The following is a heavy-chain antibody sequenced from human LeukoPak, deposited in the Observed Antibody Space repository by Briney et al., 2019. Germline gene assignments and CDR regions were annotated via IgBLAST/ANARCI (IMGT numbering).Heavy chain of an antibody. V-gene: IGHV1-3*01. CDR2: INAGNGNT. CDR3: ATERRDDFWSGYYPYYYYYYGMDV. D-gene: IGHD3-3*01. J-gene: IGHJ6*02. Sequence: GALVKVSCKASGYTFTSYAMHWVRQAPGQRLEWMGWINAGNGNTKYSQKFQGRVTITRDTSASTAYMELSSLRSEDTAVYYCATERRDDFWSGYYPYYYYYYGMDVWGQGTTVTVSS. CDR1: GYTFTSYA.